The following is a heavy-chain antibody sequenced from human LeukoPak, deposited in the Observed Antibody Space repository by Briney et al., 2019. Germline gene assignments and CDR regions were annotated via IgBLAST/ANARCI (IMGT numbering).Heavy chain of an antibody. CDR2: ISGSGTNT. V-gene: IGHV3-23*01. CDR1: GFTFSRYV. Sequence: GGSLRLSCAASGFTFSRYVMTWVRQAPGKGLEWVSEISGSGTNTYYADSVKGRFTISRDNSRNTLNLQMNSLRDEDTAVYFCAKDQDYYGLESYPTYWGQGTLVTVSS. CDR3: AKDQDYYGLESYPTY. D-gene: IGHD3-10*01. J-gene: IGHJ4*02.